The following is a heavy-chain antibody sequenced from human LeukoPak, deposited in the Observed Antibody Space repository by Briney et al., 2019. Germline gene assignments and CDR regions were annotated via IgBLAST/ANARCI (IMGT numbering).Heavy chain of an antibody. Sequence: PGGSLRLSCAASGFSFSSYGMHWVRQAPGKGLELVAVTGYDGSNKYYADSVKGRFTISRDNSKNTLYLQMNILRAEDTAVYYCAKEYYYGSGSYYTKPYFFDYWGQGNLVTVSS. CDR2: TGYDGSNK. V-gene: IGHV3-33*06. CDR3: AKEYYYGSGSYYTKPYFFDY. D-gene: IGHD3-10*01. J-gene: IGHJ4*02. CDR1: GFSFSSYG.